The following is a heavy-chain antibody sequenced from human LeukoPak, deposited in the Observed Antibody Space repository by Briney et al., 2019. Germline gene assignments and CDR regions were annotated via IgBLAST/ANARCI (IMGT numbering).Heavy chain of an antibody. D-gene: IGHD3-16*01. CDR3: AKSSAYRYYSAIDY. CDR2: ISASGEFT. Sequence: PGGSLRLSREASGFTVSGDSMKWVRRAAGRGLEWVSVISASGEFTYYADSVKGRFTISRDNSKNTLDLQMNSLRAEDTAVYYFAKSSAYRYYSAIDYWGQGTLVTVSS. V-gene: IGHV3-23*01. J-gene: IGHJ4*02. CDR1: GFTVSGDS.